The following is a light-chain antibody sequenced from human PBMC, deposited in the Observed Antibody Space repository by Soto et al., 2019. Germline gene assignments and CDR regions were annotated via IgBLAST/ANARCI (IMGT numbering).Light chain of an antibody. CDR2: EVS. J-gene: IGLJ1*01. CDR1: SSDVGTYNY. Sequence: QSVLTQPASVSGSPGQSITISCTGTSSDVGTYNYVSWYQQHPGTAPKLMIYEVSNRPSGVSNRFSGSKSGNTASLTISGLQAEDEADYYCSSYTGSSSFYVFGTGRKGTVL. V-gene: IGLV2-14*01. CDR3: SSYTGSSSFYV.